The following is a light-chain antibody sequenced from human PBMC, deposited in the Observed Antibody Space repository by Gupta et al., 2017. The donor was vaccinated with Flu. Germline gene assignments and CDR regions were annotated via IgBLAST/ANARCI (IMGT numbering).Light chain of an antibody. CDR1: NLGDKS. CDR3: QAWAANNIYV. Sequence: SSELTQPPSVSVSPGQTASINCSGHNLGDKSVCWYQQRPGPTPVLVIYQHTKRTAGPPGRFSGSNAGNTATLTISGPQTMDEADYYCQAWAANNIYVFGTGTKFTVL. V-gene: IGLV3-1*01. CDR2: QHT. J-gene: IGLJ1*01.